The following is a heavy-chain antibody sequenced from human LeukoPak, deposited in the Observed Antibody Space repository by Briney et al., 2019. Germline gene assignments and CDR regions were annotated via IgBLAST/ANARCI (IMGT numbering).Heavy chain of an antibody. D-gene: IGHD2-2*01. V-gene: IGHV4-39*01. Sequence: PSETLSLTCTVSGGSISSSSYYWGWIRQPPGKGLEWIGSIYYSGSTYYNPSLKSRVTMSVDTSKNQFSLKLSSVTAADTAVYYCARSSYYYYMDVWGKGTTVTVSS. CDR2: IYYSGST. CDR3: ARSSYYYYMDV. J-gene: IGHJ6*03. CDR1: GGSISSSSYY.